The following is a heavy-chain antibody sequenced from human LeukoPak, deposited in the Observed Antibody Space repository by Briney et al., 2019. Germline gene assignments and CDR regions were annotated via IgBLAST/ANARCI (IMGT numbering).Heavy chain of an antibody. V-gene: IGHV3-43*02. CDR2: ISGDGGSP. J-gene: IGHJ4*01. D-gene: IGHD2-8*01. CDR3: ARDRRRTNSNCYGPFDY. Sequence: GGSLRLSCAASGYTFDDYAMHWVRQTPGKRLEWVSLISGDGGSPEYTDSVKGRFTISRDNSNNSLYLQMNSLRTEDTALYFCARDRRRTNSNCYGPFDYWGHGALVTVSS. CDR1: GYTFDDYA.